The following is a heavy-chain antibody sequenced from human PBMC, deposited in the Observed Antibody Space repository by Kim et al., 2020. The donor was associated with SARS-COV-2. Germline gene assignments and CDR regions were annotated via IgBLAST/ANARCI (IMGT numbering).Heavy chain of an antibody. J-gene: IGHJ6*02. CDR3: ARMASHYGDYADYYYYYGMDV. Sequence: SVKVSCKASGGTFSSYAISWVRQAPGQGLEWMGGIIPIFGTANYAQKFQGRVTITADESTSTAYMELSSLRSEDTAVYYCARMASHYGDYADYYYYYGMDVWGQGTTVTVSS. D-gene: IGHD4-17*01. CDR2: IIPIFGTA. CDR1: GGTFSSYA. V-gene: IGHV1-69*13.